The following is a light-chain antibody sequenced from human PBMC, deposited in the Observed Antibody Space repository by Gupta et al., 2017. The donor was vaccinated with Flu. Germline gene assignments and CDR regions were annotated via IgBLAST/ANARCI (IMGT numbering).Light chain of an antibody. CDR2: DAS. J-gene: IGKJ4*01. V-gene: IGKV3-15*01. CDR3: QQCDDWPPLT. Sequence: GTLSVSPGERVILSCRASQSVSSKVAWYQQKPGQAPRLLIYDASTRATGIPARFNGSGYGTEFTLLISSRQSEDFAIYYCQQCDDWPPLTFGGGTKVDVK. CDR1: QSVSSK.